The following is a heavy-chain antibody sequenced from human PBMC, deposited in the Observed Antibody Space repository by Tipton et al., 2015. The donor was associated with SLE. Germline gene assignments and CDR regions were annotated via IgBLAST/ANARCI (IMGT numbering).Heavy chain of an antibody. D-gene: IGHD6-6*01. V-gene: IGHV3-9*01. Sequence: SLRLSCAASGFTFEDYAMHWVRQAPGKGLEWVSGISWNSGRIDYADSVKGRFTISRDKAKNSLYLQMKSLRAEDTALYYCTKDGGSSYLWYFDYWGQGTLVTVSS. J-gene: IGHJ4*02. CDR1: GFTFEDYA. CDR2: ISWNSGRI. CDR3: TKDGGSSYLWYFDY.